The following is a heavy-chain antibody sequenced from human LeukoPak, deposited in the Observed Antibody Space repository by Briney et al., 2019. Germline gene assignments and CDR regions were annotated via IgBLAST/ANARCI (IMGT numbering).Heavy chain of an antibody. Sequence: GGSLRLSYAASGFSVSSIYMNWVRQAPGKGPEWVSVIYSDGSIYYADSEEGRFTISRDNSKNTLYLQMNTLRAEDTAVYYCARGGGSETSGGTGFFDLWGRGTLVTVSS. CDR2: IYSDGSI. CDR1: GFSVSSIY. V-gene: IGHV3-53*01. CDR3: ARGGGSETSGGTGFFDL. J-gene: IGHJ2*01. D-gene: IGHD3/OR15-3a*01.